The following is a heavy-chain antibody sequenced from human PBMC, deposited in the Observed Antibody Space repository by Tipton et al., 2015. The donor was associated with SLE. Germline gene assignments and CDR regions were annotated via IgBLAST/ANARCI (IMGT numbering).Heavy chain of an antibody. CDR3: ARSLGAGFCSGGNCFEPLDY. V-gene: IGHV4-59*12. CDR2: IHYSGTV. CDR1: GGSMSSSY. J-gene: IGHJ4*02. Sequence: TLSLTCTVSGGSMSSSYWNWIRQSPGKGLEWIGYIHYSGTVNYSPFLKSRVTMSADTSKNQFSLKLNSVTAVDTAIYYCARSLGAGFCSGGNCFEPLDYWGQGTLVTVSS. D-gene: IGHD2-15*01.